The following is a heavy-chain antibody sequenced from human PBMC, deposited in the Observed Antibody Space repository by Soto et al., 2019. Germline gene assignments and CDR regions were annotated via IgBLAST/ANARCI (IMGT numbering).Heavy chain of an antibody. Sequence: SETLSLTCTVSGGSVTSDEDYWTWIRQSPGKGLEWIGYISNSGSTGYNPSLKTRLSMSVDRSKNQFTLRLTSVTAADTAVYFCATESGSTYGYFDHWGQGTQVTVS. V-gene: IGHV4-30-4*01. J-gene: IGHJ4*02. D-gene: IGHD5-18*01. CDR2: ISNSGST. CDR1: GGSVTSDEDY. CDR3: ATESGSTYGYFDH.